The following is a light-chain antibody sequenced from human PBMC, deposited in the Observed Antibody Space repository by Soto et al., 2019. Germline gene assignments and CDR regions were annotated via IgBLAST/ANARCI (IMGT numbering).Light chain of an antibody. Sequence: EVVMTQSPATLSVSPGERVTLSCRASQSVGSNLAWYQQKPGQAPRLLIYDASNRATGIPSRFSASGSGTEFTLTISSLQSEDFAVYYWQQYNNWPPDLTFGQGTKVEIK. CDR3: QQYNNWPPDLT. J-gene: IGKJ1*01. CDR1: QSVGSN. CDR2: DAS. V-gene: IGKV3-15*01.